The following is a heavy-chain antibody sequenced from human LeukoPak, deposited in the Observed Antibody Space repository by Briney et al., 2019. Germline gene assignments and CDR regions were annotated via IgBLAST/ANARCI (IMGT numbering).Heavy chain of an antibody. Sequence: ASVEVSCKASGYTFTGYYMHWVRQAPGQGLEWMGWINPNSGGTNYAQKFQGRVTMTRDTSISTAYMELSRLRSDDTAVYYCARDNMTTVTSGSYYYYGMDVWGQGTTVTVSS. CDR1: GYTFTGYY. D-gene: IGHD4-11*01. J-gene: IGHJ6*02. CDR2: INPNSGGT. CDR3: ARDNMTTVTSGSYYYYGMDV. V-gene: IGHV1-2*02.